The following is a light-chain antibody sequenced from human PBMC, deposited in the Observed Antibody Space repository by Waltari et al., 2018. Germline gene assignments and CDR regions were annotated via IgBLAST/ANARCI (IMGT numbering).Light chain of an antibody. Sequence: VVTQSPATLSESPGERVTLSCRVSQNVGTSLAWYQQKPGQTPRLLIFGAYSRASGVPARFSGSGSGTDFTLAISSLQSEDFAVYYCPQYEDWPRHSFGGGTKVQIE. V-gene: IGKV3-15*01. CDR2: GAY. CDR1: QNVGTS. CDR3: PQYEDWPRHS. J-gene: IGKJ4*01.